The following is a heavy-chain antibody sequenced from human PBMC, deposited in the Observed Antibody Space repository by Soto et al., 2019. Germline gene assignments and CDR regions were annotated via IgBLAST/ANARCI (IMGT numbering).Heavy chain of an antibody. D-gene: IGHD3-10*01. CDR2: ISYDGSNK. J-gene: IGHJ4*02. Sequence: QVQLVESGGGVVQPGRSLRLSCAASGFTFSSYAMHWVRQAPGKGLEWVAVISYDGSNKYYADSVKGRFTISRDNSKNTLYLQMNSLRAEDTAVYYCARGRGLLYYRGDYWGQGTLVTVSS. CDR3: ARGRGLLYYRGDY. V-gene: IGHV3-30-3*01. CDR1: GFTFSSYA.